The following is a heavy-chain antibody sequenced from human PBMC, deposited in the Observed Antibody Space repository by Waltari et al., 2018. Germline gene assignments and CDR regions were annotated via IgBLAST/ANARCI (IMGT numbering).Heavy chain of an antibody. CDR2: IKQDGSEK. CDR1: GFTFSSYW. V-gene: IGHV3-7*01. CDR3: ARQWFRSFDH. Sequence: EVQLAESGGGLVQPGGSLRLPCVVSGFTFSSYWMSWVRQAPGKGLEWVANIKQDGSEKYYVDSVKGRFTISRDNAKNSLYLEMNSLRAEDTAVYYCARQWFRSFDHWGQGTLVTVS. J-gene: IGHJ4*02. D-gene: IGHD3-22*01.